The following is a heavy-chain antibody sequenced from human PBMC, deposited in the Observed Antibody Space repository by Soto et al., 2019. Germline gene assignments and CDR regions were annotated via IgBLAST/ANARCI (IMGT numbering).Heavy chain of an antibody. V-gene: IGHV4-34*01. J-gene: IGHJ5*02. Sequence: PSETLSLTCAVYGGSFSGYYWSWIRQPPGKGLEWIGEINHSGSTNYNPSLKSRVTISVDTSKNQFSLKLSSVTAADTAVYYCARGGPSFCSGGSCYPVRWFDPWGQGTLVTVSS. CDR1: GGSFSGYY. CDR2: INHSGST. D-gene: IGHD2-15*01. CDR3: ARGGPSFCSGGSCYPVRWFDP.